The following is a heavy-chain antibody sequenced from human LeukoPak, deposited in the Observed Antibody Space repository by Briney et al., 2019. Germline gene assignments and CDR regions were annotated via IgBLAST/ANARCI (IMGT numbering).Heavy chain of an antibody. CDR1: GFTFSNAW. V-gene: IGHV3-15*01. J-gene: IGHJ4*02. Sequence: GGSLRLSCAASGFTFSNAWMSWVRQAPGKGLEWVGRIKSKTDGGTTDYAAPVKGRFTISRDDSKNTLYLQMNSLKTEDTAVYYCTTDPSLITMVRGVIIGDTFVYWGQGTLVTVSS. D-gene: IGHD3-10*01. CDR3: TTDPSLITMVRGVIIGDTFVY. CDR2: IKSKTDGGTT.